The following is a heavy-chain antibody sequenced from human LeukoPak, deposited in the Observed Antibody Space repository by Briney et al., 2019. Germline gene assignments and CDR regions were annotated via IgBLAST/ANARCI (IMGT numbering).Heavy chain of an antibody. CDR3: ARAKFDTMIVVVTPYGMDV. Sequence: ASVKVSCKASGYTFTSYGISWVRQAPGQGLEWMGWISAYNGNTNYAQKLQGRVTITADESTSTAYMELSSLRSEDTVVYYCARAKFDTMIVVVTPYGMDVWGQGTTVTVSS. J-gene: IGHJ6*02. V-gene: IGHV1-18*01. CDR1: GYTFTSYG. D-gene: IGHD3-22*01. CDR2: ISAYNGNT.